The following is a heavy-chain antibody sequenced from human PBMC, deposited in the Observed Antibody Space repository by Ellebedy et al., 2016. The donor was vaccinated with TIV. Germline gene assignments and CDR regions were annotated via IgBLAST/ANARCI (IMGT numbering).Heavy chain of an antibody. CDR1: GGTFTSYY. V-gene: IGHV1-46*01. J-gene: IGHJ4*02. Sequence: AASVKVSCKASGGTFTSYYMHWVRQAPGQGLEWMGIINPSGGSTSYAQKFQGRVTMTSDTSTSTVYMEPSSLRSEDTAVYYCARGGIVVVITPSYWGQGTLVTVSS. CDR3: ARGGIVVVITPSY. D-gene: IGHD3-22*01. CDR2: INPSGGST.